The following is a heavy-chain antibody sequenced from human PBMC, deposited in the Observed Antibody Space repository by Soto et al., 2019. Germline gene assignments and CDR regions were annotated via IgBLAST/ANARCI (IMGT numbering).Heavy chain of an antibody. J-gene: IGHJ4*02. CDR2: IIPIFGTA. V-gene: IGHV1-69*12. Sequence: QVQLVPSGAEVKKPGSSVKVSCKASGGTFSSYAISWVRQAPGQGLEWMGGIIPIFGTANYAQKFQGRVTITADESTSTADMELSSLRYEDTAVYYGARESRYCSGGSCYFLPGIDYWGQGTLVTVSS. D-gene: IGHD2-15*01. CDR3: ARESRYCSGGSCYFLPGIDY. CDR1: GGTFSSYA.